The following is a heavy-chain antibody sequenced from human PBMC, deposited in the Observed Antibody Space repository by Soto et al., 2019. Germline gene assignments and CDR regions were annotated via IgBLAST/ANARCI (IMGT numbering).Heavy chain of an antibody. CDR3: AREGYSSSRRDAFDI. Sequence: ASVKVSCKASGYTFTGYYMHWVRQAPGQGLEWMGWINPNSGGTNYAQKFQGMVTMTRDTSISTAYMELSRLRSDDTAVYYCAREGYSSSRRDAFDIWGQGTMVTVSS. CDR2: INPNSGGT. J-gene: IGHJ3*02. D-gene: IGHD6-13*01. CDR1: GYTFTGYY. V-gene: IGHV1-2*02.